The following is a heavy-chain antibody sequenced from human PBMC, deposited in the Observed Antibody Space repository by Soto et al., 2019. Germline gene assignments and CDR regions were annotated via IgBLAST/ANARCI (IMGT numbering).Heavy chain of an antibody. D-gene: IGHD6-6*01. J-gene: IGHJ6*02. Sequence: GESRKISCKGSGYSFTSYWISWERQMPGKGLEWMGRIDPSDSYTNYSPSFQGHVTISADKPISTAYLQWSRLKASDTAMYYCARRGGSSSSGHYYYYGTDVWGQGTTVNVSS. V-gene: IGHV5-10-1*01. CDR1: GYSFTSYW. CDR3: ARRGGSSSSGHYYYYGTDV. CDR2: IDPSDSYT.